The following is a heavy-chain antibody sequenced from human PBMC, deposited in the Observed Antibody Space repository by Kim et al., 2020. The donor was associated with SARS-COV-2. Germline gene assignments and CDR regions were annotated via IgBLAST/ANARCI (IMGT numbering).Heavy chain of an antibody. D-gene: IGHD3-22*01. V-gene: IGHV3-49*03. J-gene: IGHJ3*02. CDR2: IRSKPFGETT. Sequence: GGSLRLSCTGSGFAFGDYALTWFRQAPGKGLEWVGFIRSKPFGETTEYAASMKGRFTISSDDSNSIAYLQMNSLETEDTAMYYCTRYPPFHYDRTGSYGDAFDIWGQGTVVTVSS. CDR1: GFAFGDYA. CDR3: TRYPPFHYDRTGSYGDAFDI.